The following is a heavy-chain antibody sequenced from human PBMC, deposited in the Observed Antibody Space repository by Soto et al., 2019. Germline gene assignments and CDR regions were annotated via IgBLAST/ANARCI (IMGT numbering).Heavy chain of an antibody. CDR3: TRSAISPYGGLIGPFDY. Sequence: ASVKVSCKATGYTFTAYAMHWVRQAPGQRLERMRWINTANGNTKYSQKFQGRLTITSDTSANTVYMELNSLTSEDTAMYYCTRSAISPYGGLIGPFDYWGQGNLVTVSS. CDR2: INTANGNT. D-gene: IGHD3-16*02. V-gene: IGHV1-3*04. J-gene: IGHJ4*02. CDR1: GYTFTAYA.